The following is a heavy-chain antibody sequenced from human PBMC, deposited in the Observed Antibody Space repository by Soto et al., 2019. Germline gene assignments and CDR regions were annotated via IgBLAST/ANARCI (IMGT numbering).Heavy chain of an antibody. CDR1: GYTFTSYG. CDR2: ISAYNGNT. CDR3: ARHSVIAARPLVWFDP. J-gene: IGHJ5*02. D-gene: IGHD6-6*01. V-gene: IGHV1-18*01. Sequence: PGASVKVSCKASGYTFTSYGISWVRQAPGQGLEWMGWISAYNGNTNYAQKLQGRVTMTTDTSTSTAYMELRSLRSDDTAVYYCARHSVIAARPLVWFDPWGQGTLVTVSS.